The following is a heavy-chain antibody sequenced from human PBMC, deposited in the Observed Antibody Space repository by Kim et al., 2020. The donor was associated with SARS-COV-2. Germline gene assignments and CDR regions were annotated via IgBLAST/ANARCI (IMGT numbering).Heavy chain of an antibody. Sequence: GGSLRLSCAASGFTFSTYAMSWVRQAPGKGLEWVSRISGSGGYTYYVDSVKGRFTISRDNSKNTLYLQMNSLRADDTAVYYCAKGNMGAHGDDYWGQGTLVTVSS. CDR1: GFTFSTYA. CDR3: AKGNMGAHGDDY. J-gene: IGHJ4*02. V-gene: IGHV3-23*01. CDR2: ISGSGGYT. D-gene: IGHD1-26*01.